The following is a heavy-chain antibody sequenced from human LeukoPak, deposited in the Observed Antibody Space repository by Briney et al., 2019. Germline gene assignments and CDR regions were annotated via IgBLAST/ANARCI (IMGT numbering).Heavy chain of an antibody. CDR3: ARRDSSGYYFGREISKLSWYFDL. V-gene: IGHV4-34*01. J-gene: IGHJ2*01. D-gene: IGHD3-22*01. CDR2: INHSGST. CDR1: GGSFSGYY. Sequence: KPSETLSLTCAVYGGSFSGYYWSWIRQPPGKGLEWIGEINHSGSTNYNPSLKSRVTISVDTSKNQFSLKLSSVTAADTAVYYCARRDSSGYYFGREISKLSWYFDLWGRGTLVTVSS.